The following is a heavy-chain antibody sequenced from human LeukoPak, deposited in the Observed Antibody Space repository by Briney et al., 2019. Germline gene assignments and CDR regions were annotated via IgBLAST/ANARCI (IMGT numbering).Heavy chain of an antibody. CDR1: GYIFTNYG. Sequence: GASVKVSCKPSGYIFTNYGIGWVRQAPGQGLEWMGWISGYNGYTNHAQKLQGRVTMTTDTSTSTAYMELRSLRSDDTAVYYCARDHYRSYGPRPGNYFDYWGQGTLVTVSS. D-gene: IGHD5-18*01. CDR2: ISGYNGYT. V-gene: IGHV1-18*01. J-gene: IGHJ4*02. CDR3: ARDHYRSYGPRPGNYFDY.